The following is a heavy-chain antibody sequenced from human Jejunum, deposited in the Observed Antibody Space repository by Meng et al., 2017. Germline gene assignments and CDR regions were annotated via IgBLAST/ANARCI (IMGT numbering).Heavy chain of an antibody. J-gene: IGHJ4*02. D-gene: IGHD1-26*01. Sequence: QGRRQESGPGLLKPSGTLSLTCAVSGGSISTSDWWSWVRQPPGKGLEWIGEIHHSGSTNYNPSLKSRVTISVDKSKNQFSLKLNSVTAADTAVYYCAREWSGSYRHFDYWGQGTLVTVSS. CDR2: IHHSGST. V-gene: IGHV4-4*02. CDR3: AREWSGSYRHFDY. CDR1: GGSISTSDW.